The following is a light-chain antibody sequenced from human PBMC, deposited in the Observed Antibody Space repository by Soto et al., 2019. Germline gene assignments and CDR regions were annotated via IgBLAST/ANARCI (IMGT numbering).Light chain of an antibody. V-gene: IGKV3-20*01. CDR1: QSVSSY. CDR2: GAS. CDR3: QQYGSSPWT. J-gene: IGKJ1*01. Sequence: ILTQSPGALSLSPGEKATLSYRASQSVSSYLAWYQQKPGQAPRLLIYGASSRATGIPDRFSGSGSGTDFTLTISRLEPEDFAVYYCQQYGSSPWTFGQGTKVDI.